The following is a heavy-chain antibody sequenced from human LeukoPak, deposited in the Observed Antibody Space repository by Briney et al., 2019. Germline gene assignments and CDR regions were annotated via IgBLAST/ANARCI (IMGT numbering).Heavy chain of an antibody. J-gene: IGHJ4*02. CDR2: ISYDGSNK. V-gene: IGHV3-30*18. CDR1: GFTFSSYG. CDR3: AKGNWGPLYYFDS. Sequence: GGSLRLSCAASGFTFSSYGMHWVRQAPGKGLEWVAVISYDGSNKYYADSVKGRFTISRDNSKNTLSLQMNSLKVEDTAVYYCAKGNWGPLYYFDSWGQGTLVTVSS. D-gene: IGHD7-27*01.